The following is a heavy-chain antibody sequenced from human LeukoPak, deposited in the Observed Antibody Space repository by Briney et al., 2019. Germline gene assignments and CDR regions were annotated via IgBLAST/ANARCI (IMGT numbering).Heavy chain of an antibody. Sequence: GESLRLSCAASGFTFRSYAMSWVRQAPGKGLEWVSGISGSGGSTNYADSVKGRFTISRDTSKNTLYLQMNSLRAEDTAIYYCAKGGYQLPFGAFDIWGQGTMITVSS. CDR1: GFTFRSYA. V-gene: IGHV3-23*01. J-gene: IGHJ3*02. CDR2: ISGSGGST. CDR3: AKGGYQLPFGAFDI. D-gene: IGHD6-13*01.